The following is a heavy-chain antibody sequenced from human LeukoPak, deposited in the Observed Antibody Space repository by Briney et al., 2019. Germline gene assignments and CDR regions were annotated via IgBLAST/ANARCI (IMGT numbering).Heavy chain of an antibody. CDR3: ASLGGTYDF. J-gene: IGHJ4*02. CDR1: GGSISDYY. CDR2: IYDRGST. Sequence: SETLSLTCTVSGGSISDYYWSWIRQPPGKGLEWIGYIYDRGSTNYNPSLQCRVTISVDTSRSQVSLKLSSVTAADTAVYYCASLGGTYDFWGQGTLVTVSS. V-gene: IGHV4-59*08.